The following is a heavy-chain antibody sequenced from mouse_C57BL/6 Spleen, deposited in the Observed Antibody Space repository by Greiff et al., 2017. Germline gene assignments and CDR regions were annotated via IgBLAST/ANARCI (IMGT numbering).Heavy chain of an antibody. D-gene: IGHD1-1*01. Sequence: DVQLQESGPGLVKPSQSLSLTCSVTGYSITSGYYWNWIRQFPGNKLEWMGYISYDGSNNYNPSLKNRISITRDTSKNQFFLKLNSVTTEDTATYYCARTTVVATRYFDVWGTGTTVTVSS. J-gene: IGHJ1*03. V-gene: IGHV3-6*01. CDR1: GYSITSGYY. CDR3: ARTTVVATRYFDV. CDR2: ISYDGSN.